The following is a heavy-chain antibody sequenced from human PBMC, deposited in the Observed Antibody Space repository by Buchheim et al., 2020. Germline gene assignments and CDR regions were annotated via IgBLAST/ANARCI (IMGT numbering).Heavy chain of an antibody. CDR1: GGSISSYY. V-gene: IGHV4-59*01. J-gene: IGHJ4*02. CDR3: ARGAYAEGFDY. D-gene: IGHD2-2*01. Sequence: QVQLQESGPGLVKPSETLSLTCTVSGGSISSYYWSWIRQPPGKGLEWIGYIYYGGSTNYNPSLKSRVTISVDTSKNQFSLKLSSVTAADTAVYYCARGAYAEGFDYWGQGTL. CDR2: IYYGGST.